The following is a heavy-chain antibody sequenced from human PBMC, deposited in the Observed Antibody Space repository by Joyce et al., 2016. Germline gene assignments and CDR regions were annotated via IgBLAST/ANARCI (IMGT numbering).Heavy chain of an antibody. CDR2: IHYSGST. J-gene: IGHJ5*02. D-gene: IGHD1-26*01. CDR1: GGSISSYY. Sequence: QVQLQESGPGLVKPSETLSLTCTVSGGSISSYYWRWIRQPPGKGLEWIGYIHYSGSTKYNPSLKSRVTISVDTDTNQYSLRLGSVTAADTAVYYCARESGSYVWFDPLGQGALVTVSP. CDR3: ARESGSYVWFDP. V-gene: IGHV4-59*01.